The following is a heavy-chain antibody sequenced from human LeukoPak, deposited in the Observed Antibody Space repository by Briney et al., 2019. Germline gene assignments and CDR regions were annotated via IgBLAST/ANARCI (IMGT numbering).Heavy chain of an antibody. CDR3: ASSYCSSTSCSDY. D-gene: IGHD2-2*01. Sequence: GGPLRLSCAASGFTFSSYWMSWVRQAPGKGLEWVANIKQDGSEKYYVDSVKGRFTISRDNAKNSLYLQMNSLRAEDTAVYYCASSYCSSTSCSDYWGQGTLVTVSS. CDR2: IKQDGSEK. CDR1: GFTFSSYW. V-gene: IGHV3-7*01. J-gene: IGHJ4*02.